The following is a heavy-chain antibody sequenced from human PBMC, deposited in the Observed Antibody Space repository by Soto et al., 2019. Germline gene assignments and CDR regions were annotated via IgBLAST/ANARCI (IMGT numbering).Heavy chain of an antibody. V-gene: IGHV3-15*07. Sequence: GGSLRLSCAASGFTFSNAWMNWVRQAPGKGLEWVGRIKSKTDGGTTDYAAPVKGRFTISRDDSKNTLYLQMNSLKTEDTAVYYCTTDTDTIFGVVRFDPWGRGTLVTVSS. J-gene: IGHJ5*02. CDR1: GFTFSNAW. CDR3: TTDTDTIFGVVRFDP. CDR2: IKSKTDGGTT. D-gene: IGHD3-3*01.